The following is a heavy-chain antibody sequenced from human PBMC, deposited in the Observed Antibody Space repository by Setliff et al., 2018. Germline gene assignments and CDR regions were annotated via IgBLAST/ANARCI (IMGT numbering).Heavy chain of an antibody. CDR1: GGSISSHY. Sequence: SKTLSLTCTVSGGSISSHYWSWIRQPPGKGLEWIGYISYSGSTNYNPSLKTRVSISEDTSRNQISLRLLSVSAADTAVYFCARDGAGHTESWKGHFGYWGQGTEVT. J-gene: IGHJ4*02. CDR3: ARDGAGHTESWKGHFGY. D-gene: IGHD1-1*01. V-gene: IGHV4-59*11. CDR2: ISYSGST.